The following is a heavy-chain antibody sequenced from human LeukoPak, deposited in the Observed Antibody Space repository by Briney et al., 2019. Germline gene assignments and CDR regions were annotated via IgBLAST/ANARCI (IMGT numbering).Heavy chain of an antibody. Sequence: ASVKVSCKASGYSFTGHYMHWVRQAPGQGLEWMGWINPNSGGTNYAQKFQGRVTMTRDTSSGTAYMELRRLRSDDTAVYYCARGGGTVFGGLNDWGQGTLVTVSA. CDR1: GYSFTGHY. CDR3: ARGGGTVFGGLND. CDR2: INPNSGGT. J-gene: IGHJ4*02. D-gene: IGHD3-3*01. V-gene: IGHV1-2*02.